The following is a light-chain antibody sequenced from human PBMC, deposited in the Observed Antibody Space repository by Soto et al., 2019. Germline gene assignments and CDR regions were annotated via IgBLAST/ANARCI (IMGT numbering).Light chain of an antibody. J-gene: IGLJ3*02. V-gene: IGLV1-44*01. CDR1: SSNMRTNT. CDR2: SND. Sequence: QSGLTQPPSASGTPGQTVSISCSGTSSNMRTNTVNWYQHLPGTAPKLIIYSNDQRPSGVPDRFSASKSGTSASLAINGLQSADEAVYYCAAWDDSLAWVFGGGTQLTVL. CDR3: AAWDDSLAWV.